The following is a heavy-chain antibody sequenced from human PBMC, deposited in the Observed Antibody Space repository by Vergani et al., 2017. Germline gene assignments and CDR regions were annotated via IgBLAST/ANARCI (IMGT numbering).Heavy chain of an antibody. Sequence: EAQLVESGGGAVKPGGSLRLSCTASGISFSNYTINWVRQAPGTGLEWVASISSSSAYIDYVDSIKVRFTISRDNAKRSVFLQMNSLRAEDTAVYYCARTGEWMRSNNGPPDYVFALDVWGQGTTVIVSS. CDR2: ISSSSAYI. J-gene: IGHJ6*02. D-gene: IGHD3-10*01. V-gene: IGHV3-21*02. CDR3: ARTGEWMRSNNGPPDYVFALDV. CDR1: GISFSNYT.